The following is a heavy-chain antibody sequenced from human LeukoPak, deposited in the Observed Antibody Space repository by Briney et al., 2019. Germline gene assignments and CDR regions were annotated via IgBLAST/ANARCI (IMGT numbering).Heavy chain of an antibody. CDR2: IKQDGSEK. V-gene: IGHV3-7*01. CDR1: GFTFSSYW. D-gene: IGHD3-10*01. Sequence: GGSLRLSCAASGFTFSSYWMSWVRQAPGKGLEWVANIKQDGSEKYYVDSVKGRFTISRDNAKNSLYLQMNSLRAEDTAVYYCARDGGEILWFGALDYWGQGTLVTVSS. CDR3: ARDGGEILWFGALDY. J-gene: IGHJ4*02.